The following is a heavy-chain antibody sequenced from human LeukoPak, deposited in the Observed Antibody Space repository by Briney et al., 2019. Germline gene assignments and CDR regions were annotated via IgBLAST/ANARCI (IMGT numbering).Heavy chain of an antibody. V-gene: IGHV3-23*01. CDR3: ARDLYDSSGYYYHGY. J-gene: IGHJ4*02. CDR2: ISGSGGST. Sequence: PGGSLRLSCAASGFTFSSYGMSWVRQAPGKGLEWVSAISGSGGSTYYADSVKGRFTISRDNSKNTLYLQMNSLRAEDTALYYCARDLYDSSGYYYHGYWGQGTLVTVSS. CDR1: GFTFSSYG. D-gene: IGHD3-22*01.